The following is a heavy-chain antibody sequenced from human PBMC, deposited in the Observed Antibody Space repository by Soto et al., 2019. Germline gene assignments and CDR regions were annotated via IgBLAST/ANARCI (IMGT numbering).Heavy chain of an antibody. J-gene: IGHJ6*02. V-gene: IGHV3-48*03. CDR2: ITSSGTTI. CDR3: ARDGYSYGYPCDMDV. D-gene: IGHD5-18*01. Sequence: EVQLVESGGGLVQPGGSLRLSCAASGFTFGTYEMNWVRQAPGKGLEWVSYITSSGTTIYYADSVKGRFTISRDNAKNSLYLQMNSLRAEDTAVYYSARDGYSYGYPCDMDVWGQGTPVTVSS. CDR1: GFTFGTYE.